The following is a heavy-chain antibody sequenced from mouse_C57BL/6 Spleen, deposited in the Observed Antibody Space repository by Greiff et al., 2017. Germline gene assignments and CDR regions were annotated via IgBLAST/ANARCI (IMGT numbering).Heavy chain of an antibody. D-gene: IGHD2-2*01. Sequence: VQLQQPGAELVMPGASVKLSCKASGYTFTSYWMHWVKQRPGQGLEWIGEIDPSDSYTNYNQKFKGKSTLTVDKSSSTAYMQLSSLTSEDSAVYYCARGRLHDLYYAMDYWGQGTSVTVSS. V-gene: IGHV1-69*01. CDR1: GYTFTSYW. CDR3: ARGRLHDLYYAMDY. CDR2: IDPSDSYT. J-gene: IGHJ4*01.